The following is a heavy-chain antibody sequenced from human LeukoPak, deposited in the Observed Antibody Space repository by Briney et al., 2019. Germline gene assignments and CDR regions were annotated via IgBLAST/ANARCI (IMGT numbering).Heavy chain of an antibody. J-gene: IGHJ4*02. CDR1: GFTFSSYA. Sequence: GGSLRLSCVASGFTFSSYAMTWVRQAPGKGLEWVSAISGSGGSTYSADSVKGRFTISRDNSKNTLYLQTNSLRVEDTAVYYCAKVSTVTTWDYFAYWGQGTLVTVSS. CDR2: ISGSGGST. D-gene: IGHD4-17*01. CDR3: AKVSTVTTWDYFAY. V-gene: IGHV3-23*01.